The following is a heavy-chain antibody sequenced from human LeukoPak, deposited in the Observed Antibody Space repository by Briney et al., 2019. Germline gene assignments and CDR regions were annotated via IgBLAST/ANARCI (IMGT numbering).Heavy chain of an antibody. CDR2: VSFSSTTI. J-gene: IGHJ4*02. CDR1: GFSFSTYS. CDR3: ARHRTASDY. V-gene: IGHV3-48*04. D-gene: IGHD3-16*02. Sequence: GGSLRLSCAASGFSFSTYSMNWVRQAPGKGLEWVSYVSFSSTTIYYADSVKGRFTFSRDNAKNSLYLQMNSLRAEDTAVYYCARHRTASDYWGQGTLVTVSS.